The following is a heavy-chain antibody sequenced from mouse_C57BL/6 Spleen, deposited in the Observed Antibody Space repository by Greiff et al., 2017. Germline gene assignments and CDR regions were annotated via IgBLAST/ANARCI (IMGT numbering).Heavy chain of an antibody. CDR1: GYTFTSYW. CDR3: ARGGYDYGYYAMDY. Sequence: QVQLQQPGAELVMPGASVKLSCKASGYTFTSYWMHWVKQRPGQGLEWIGEIDPSDSYTNYNQKFKGKSPLTVDKSSSTAYMQLSSLTSEDSAVYYCARGGYDYGYYAMDYWGQGTSVTVSS. V-gene: IGHV1-69*01. D-gene: IGHD2-4*01. CDR2: IDPSDSYT. J-gene: IGHJ4*01.